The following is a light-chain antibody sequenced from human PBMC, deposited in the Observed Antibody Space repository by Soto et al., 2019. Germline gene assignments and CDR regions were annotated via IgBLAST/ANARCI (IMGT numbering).Light chain of an antibody. CDR2: AAS. Sequence: TLSXXIGDXVTVXXRXSEGFSNYLAWFQEKPLKSPSLLIYAASTLQSRVPSLFSGRGSEADFTLTISGMRPNDVATYYCQKYSDGRPLAFG. CDR3: QKYSDGRPLA. J-gene: IGKJ4*01. CDR1: EGFSNY. V-gene: IGKV1-27*01.